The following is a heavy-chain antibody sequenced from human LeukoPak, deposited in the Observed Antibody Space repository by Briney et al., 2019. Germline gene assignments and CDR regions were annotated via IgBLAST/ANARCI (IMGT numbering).Heavy chain of an antibody. V-gene: IGHV1-18*01. J-gene: IGHJ4*02. CDR3: ARDRLLCSSGWHFDY. CDR1: GYTFTSYG. Sequence: GASVKVSCKASGYTFTSYGISWVRQAPGQGLEWMGWISAYNGNTNYAQKLQGRVTMTTDTSTSTAYMELRSLRSDDTAVYYCARDRLLCSSGWHFDYWGQGTLVTVSS. D-gene: IGHD6-19*01. CDR2: ISAYNGNT.